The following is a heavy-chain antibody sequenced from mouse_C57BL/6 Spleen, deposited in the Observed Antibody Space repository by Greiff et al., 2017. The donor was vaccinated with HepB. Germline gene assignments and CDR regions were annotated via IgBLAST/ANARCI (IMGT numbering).Heavy chain of an antibody. CDR2: IYPGDGDT. V-gene: IGHV1-82*01. D-gene: IGHD2-1*01. Sequence: VQRVESGPELVKPGASVKISCKASGYAFSSSWMNWVKQRPGKGLEWIGRIYPGDGDTNYNGKFKGKATLTADKSSSTAYMQLSSLTSEDSAVYFCARSGIYYAFDYWGQGTTLTVSS. CDR1: GYAFSSSW. CDR3: ARSGIYYAFDY. J-gene: IGHJ2*01.